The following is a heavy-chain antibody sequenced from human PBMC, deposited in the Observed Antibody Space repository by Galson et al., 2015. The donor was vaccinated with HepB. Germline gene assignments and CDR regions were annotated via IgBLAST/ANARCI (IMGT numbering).Heavy chain of an antibody. J-gene: IGHJ4*02. V-gene: IGHV4-4*02. CDR1: GGSISSSNW. CDR2: IYHSGST. Sequence: SETLSLTCAVSGGSISSSNWWSWVRQPPGKGLEWIGEIYHSGSTNYNPSLKSRVTISVDKSKNQFSLKLSSVTAADTAVYYCARAMYYDFWSGYYTTAFFDYWGQGTLVTVSS. CDR3: ARAMYYDFWSGYYTTAFFDY. D-gene: IGHD3-3*01.